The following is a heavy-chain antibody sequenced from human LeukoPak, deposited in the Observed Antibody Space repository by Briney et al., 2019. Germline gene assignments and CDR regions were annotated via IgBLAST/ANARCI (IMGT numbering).Heavy chain of an antibody. D-gene: IGHD5-18*01. V-gene: IGHV1-69*05. CDR1: GGTFSSYA. CDR3: ARGVDTAMVTTFEYFQH. J-gene: IGHJ1*01. Sequence: PVKVSCKACGGTFSSYAISWVRQAPGQGLEWMGRIIPIFGTANYAQKFQGRVTITTDESTSTAYMELSSLRSEDTAVYYCARGVDTAMVTTFEYFQHWGQGTLVTVS. CDR2: IIPIFGTA.